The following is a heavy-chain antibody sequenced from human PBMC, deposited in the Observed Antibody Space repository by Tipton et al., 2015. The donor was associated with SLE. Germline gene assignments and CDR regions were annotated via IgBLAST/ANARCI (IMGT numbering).Heavy chain of an antibody. V-gene: IGHV4-59*01. CDR1: GGSISSFY. Sequence: LRLSCTVSGGSISSFYWSWIRQPPGKGLEWIGQIHYSGNTKYNPSLKSRVTMSVDTSNKQFSLKRSSVTAADTAVYYCAKNEAVEGYDGSVLKWFDPWGQETLVTVPS. CDR2: IHYSGNT. D-gene: IGHD3-22*01. J-gene: IGHJ5*02. CDR3: AKNEAVEGYDGSVLKWFDP.